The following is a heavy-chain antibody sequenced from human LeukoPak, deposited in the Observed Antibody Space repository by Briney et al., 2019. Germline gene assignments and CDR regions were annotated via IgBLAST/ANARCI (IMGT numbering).Heavy chain of an antibody. CDR2: IYYSGST. D-gene: IGHD1-7*01. J-gene: IGHJ4*02. CDR3: ARARITGTTPFDY. CDR1: GGSISSSNYY. Sequence: SETLSLTCTVSGGSISSSNYYWGWIRQPPGKGLEWLGYIYYSGSTYYNPSLKSRVTISVDTSKNQFSLKLSSVTAADTAVYYCARARITGTTPFDYWGQGTLVTVSS. V-gene: IGHV4-30-4*08.